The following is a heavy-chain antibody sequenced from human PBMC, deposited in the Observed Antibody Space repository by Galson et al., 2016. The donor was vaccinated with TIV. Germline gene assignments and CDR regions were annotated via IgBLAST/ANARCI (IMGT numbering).Heavy chain of an antibody. CDR2: ISGSGGIT. CDR1: GFTFNNYG. D-gene: IGHD4-23*01. CDR3: ASRKNYGGDAFDI. V-gene: IGHV3-23*01. J-gene: IGHJ3*02. Sequence: SLRLSCAASGFTFNNYGMNWVRQAPGKGLEWVSGISGSGGITYFADSVKGPFTITRDNSKDTLYLQMNSLRADDTAVYYCASRKNYGGDAFDIWGQGTMVTVSS.